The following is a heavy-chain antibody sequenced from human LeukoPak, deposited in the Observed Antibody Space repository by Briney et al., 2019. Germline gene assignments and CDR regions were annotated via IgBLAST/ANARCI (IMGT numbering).Heavy chain of an antibody. CDR2: ISWNSGSI. Sequence: PGRSLRLSCAASGFTFDDYAMHWVRQAPGKGLEWVSGISWNSGSIGYADSVKGRFTISRDNAKNSLYLQVNSLRAEDTALYYCAKFSYDSSGYDFDYWGQGTLVTVSS. D-gene: IGHD3-22*01. CDR1: GFTFDDYA. V-gene: IGHV3-9*01. CDR3: AKFSYDSSGYDFDY. J-gene: IGHJ4*02.